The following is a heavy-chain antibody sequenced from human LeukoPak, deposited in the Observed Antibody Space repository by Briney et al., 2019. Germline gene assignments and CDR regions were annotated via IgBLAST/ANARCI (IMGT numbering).Heavy chain of an antibody. J-gene: IGHJ4*02. D-gene: IGHD2-2*01. CDR2: ISYSGST. V-gene: IGHV4-61*01. Sequence: PSETLSLTCTVSGGSVTRTSYYWSWLRQPPGKGLEWIGYISYSGSTNYIPSLKSRVTISVDTSKNQFSLKLRSVTAADTAVYYCATLYCSRTSCYVDYWDQGILVTVSS. CDR1: GGSVTRTSYY. CDR3: ATLYCSRTSCYVDY.